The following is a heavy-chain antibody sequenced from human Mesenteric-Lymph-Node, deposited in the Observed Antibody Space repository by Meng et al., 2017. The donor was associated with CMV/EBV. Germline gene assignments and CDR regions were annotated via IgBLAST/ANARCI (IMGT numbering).Heavy chain of an antibody. CDR2: IYQSGST. CDR1: GYSISSGYY. Sequence: SETLSLTCTVSGYSISSGYYWGWIRQPPGKGLEWIGSIYQSGSTHYNSSLRGRVTISVDTSKNHFCLILKSVTAADTAVYHCARVTSGFGTTFDSWGQGALVTVSS. D-gene: IGHD3-10*01. J-gene: IGHJ4*02. V-gene: IGHV4-38-2*02. CDR3: ARVTSGFGTTFDS.